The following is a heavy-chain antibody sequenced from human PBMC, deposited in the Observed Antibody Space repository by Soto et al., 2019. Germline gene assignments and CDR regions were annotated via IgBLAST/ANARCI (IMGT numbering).Heavy chain of an antibody. Sequence: ASVKVSCKAFVYTFTSYGISWVGQAPGQGLEWVGWISAYNGNSNYAQKYEGRVTMTTDTSTSTAYMELSSLRSDDTAVYYCARIADCSTTSCSFPSRFHVRGYYYYYGLDVWGQGTTVTVSS. V-gene: IGHV1-18*01. CDR1: VYTFTSYG. D-gene: IGHD2-2*01. J-gene: IGHJ6*02. CDR3: ARIADCSTTSCSFPSRFHVRGYYYYYGLDV. CDR2: ISAYNGNS.